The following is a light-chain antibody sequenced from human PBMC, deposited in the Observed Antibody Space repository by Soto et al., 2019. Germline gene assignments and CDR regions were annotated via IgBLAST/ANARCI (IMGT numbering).Light chain of an antibody. CDR3: QQLNTYPVT. CDR1: QGISRY. Sequence: IQLTQSPSSLSASVGDSVTITCRASQGISRYVSWYQQKPGRAPKLLISAASTLQSGVPARFSGSGSGTDFTLSITSLQPEDFATYYCQQLNTYPVTFGGGTKVDIK. V-gene: IGKV1-9*01. J-gene: IGKJ4*01. CDR2: AAS.